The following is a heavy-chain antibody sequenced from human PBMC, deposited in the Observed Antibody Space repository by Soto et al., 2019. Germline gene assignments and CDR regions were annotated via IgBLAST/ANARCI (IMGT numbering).Heavy chain of an antibody. CDR1: GGSVGSYY. CDR2: IYYSGTT. Sequence: SGTLSLTCAVSGGSVGSYYRSWIRQPPEKGLEWIGYIYYSGTTNYNPSLKSRVTISVDTSKNQFSLKLSSVTAADTAVYYCARERPGYTGCWYVFYYCGMDVRGQGTTGTLFS. D-gene: IGHD6-19*01. V-gene: IGHV4-59*02. J-gene: IGHJ6*02. CDR3: ARERPGYTGCWYVFYYCGMDV.